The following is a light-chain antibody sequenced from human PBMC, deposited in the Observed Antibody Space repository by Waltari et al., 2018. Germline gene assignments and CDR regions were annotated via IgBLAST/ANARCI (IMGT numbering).Light chain of an antibody. CDR3: QQSYSPLT. J-gene: IGKJ4*01. V-gene: IGKV1-39*01. CDR2: AAS. CDR1: QSISTY. Sequence: DFQMTQSPSSLSASAGARVTITCRARQSISTYLNWYQQKPGKAPNLLIDAASSLQSGVPSRCSGSGSGTEFTLTIRRLQPEGFATYCCQQSYSPLTLGGGTKVEIK.